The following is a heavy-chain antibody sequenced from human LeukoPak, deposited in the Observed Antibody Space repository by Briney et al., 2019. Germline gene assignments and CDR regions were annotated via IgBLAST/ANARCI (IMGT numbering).Heavy chain of an antibody. D-gene: IGHD7-27*01. Sequence: AGSLTLSCTASRFTISSNYLSWVRQAPAQGLEWVSVIYTGGSTSYADSVKGRFTISIDSSTNTMFLQMTSLKAEDTAVYYCARASTLRTGDAHWGQGTLVTVSS. V-gene: IGHV3-66*01. J-gene: IGHJ4*02. CDR3: ARASTLRTGDAH. CDR1: RFTISSNY. CDR2: IYTGGST.